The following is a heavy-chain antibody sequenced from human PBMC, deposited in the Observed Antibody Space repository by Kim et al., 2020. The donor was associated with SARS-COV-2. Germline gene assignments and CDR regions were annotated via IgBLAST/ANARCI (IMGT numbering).Heavy chain of an antibody. D-gene: IGHD5-18*01. CDR1: GFTFSSYG. J-gene: IGHJ4*02. CDR3: AKVRGSGYSYGVDDY. Sequence: GGSLRLSCAASGFTFSSYGMHWVRQAPGKGLEWVAVISYDGSNKYYADSVKGRFTISRDNSKNTLYLQMNSLRAEDTAVYYCAKVRGSGYSYGVDDYWGQGTLVTVSS. CDR2: ISYDGSNK. V-gene: IGHV3-30*18.